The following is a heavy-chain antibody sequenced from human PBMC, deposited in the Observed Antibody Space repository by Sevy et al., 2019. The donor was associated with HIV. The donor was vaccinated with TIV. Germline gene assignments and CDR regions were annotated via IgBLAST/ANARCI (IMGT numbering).Heavy chain of an antibody. J-gene: IGHJ4*02. CDR3: ARDLNDYNNYMYSFGY. V-gene: IGHV3-21*01. D-gene: IGHD4-4*01. Sequence: GGSLRLSCAVSGFTFSSYSMNWVRQAPGKGLEWVSFISTSGTYKYYADSVKGRFTISRDNAKNSLFLQMNSLRADDTAVYYCARDLNDYNNYMYSFGYWGQGTLVTVSS. CDR1: GFTFSSYS. CDR2: ISTSGTYK.